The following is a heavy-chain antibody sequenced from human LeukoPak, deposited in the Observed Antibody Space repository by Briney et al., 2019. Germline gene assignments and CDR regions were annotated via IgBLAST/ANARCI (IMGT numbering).Heavy chain of an antibody. Sequence: GASVKVSCKASGYTFTSYYMHWVRQAPGQGLEWMGIINPSGGSTIYAQKFQGRVTMTEDTSTDTAYMELSSLRSEDTAVYYCATRHTYYDYVWGSYRYYFDYWGQGTLVTVSS. CDR2: INPSGGST. CDR1: GYTFTSYY. CDR3: ATRHTYYDYVWGSYRYYFDY. V-gene: IGHV1-46*01. J-gene: IGHJ4*02. D-gene: IGHD3-16*02.